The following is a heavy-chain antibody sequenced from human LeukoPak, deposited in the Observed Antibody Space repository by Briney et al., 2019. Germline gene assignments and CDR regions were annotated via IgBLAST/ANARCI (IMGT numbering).Heavy chain of an antibody. CDR2: IKQDGSEK. V-gene: IGHV3-7*01. CDR1: GFTFSSYW. CDR3: ARDTDCSSTSCYPFWFDP. D-gene: IGHD2-2*01. Sequence: GGSLRLSCAASGFTFSSYWMSWDRQAPGKGLEWVANIKQDGSEKYYVDSVKGRFTISRDNAKNSLYLQMNSLRAEDTAVYYCARDTDCSSTSCYPFWFDPWGQGTLVTVSS. J-gene: IGHJ5*02.